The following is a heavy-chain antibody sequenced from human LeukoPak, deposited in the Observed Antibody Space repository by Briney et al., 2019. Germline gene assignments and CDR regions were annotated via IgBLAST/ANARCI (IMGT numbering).Heavy chain of an antibody. CDR3: ARELRAAAARYGANWFDP. CDR2: INHSGST. J-gene: IGHJ5*02. D-gene: IGHD6-13*01. CDR1: GGSFSGYY. Sequence: SETLSLTCAVYGGSFSGYYWRWIRQPPGKGLEWIGEINHSGSTNYNPSLKSRVTISVDTSKNQFSLKLSPVTAADTAVYYCARELRAAAARYGANWFDPWGQGTLVTVSS. V-gene: IGHV4-34*01.